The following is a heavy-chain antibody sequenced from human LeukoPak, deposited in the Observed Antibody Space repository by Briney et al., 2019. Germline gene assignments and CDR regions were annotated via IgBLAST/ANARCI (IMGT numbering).Heavy chain of an antibody. V-gene: IGHV1-69*04. Sequence: ASVNVSCNASGGTFSSYSITWVRQAPGQGLEWMGRIIPTLGIANYAQKFQGRVTITADKSTSTAYMELSSLRSEDTAVYYCAGEEERGVTVAGTAFDYWGQGTLVTVSS. CDR3: AGEEERGVTVAGTAFDY. CDR2: IIPTLGIA. D-gene: IGHD6-19*01. J-gene: IGHJ4*02. CDR1: GGTFSSYS.